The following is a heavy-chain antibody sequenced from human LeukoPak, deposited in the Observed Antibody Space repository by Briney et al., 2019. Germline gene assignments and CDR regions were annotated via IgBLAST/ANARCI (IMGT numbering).Heavy chain of an antibody. D-gene: IGHD6-13*01. V-gene: IGHV4-28*01. CDR2: IYYSGST. CDR3: ARNLLGIAVAGS. J-gene: IGHJ5*02. CDR1: GYSISSSSW. Sequence: SDTLSLTCAVSGYSISSSSWWGWIRQPPGKGLEWIGYIYYSGSTYYNPSLKSRATMSVDTSKNQFSLKLSSVTAVDTAVYYCARNLLGIAVAGSWGQGILVTVSS.